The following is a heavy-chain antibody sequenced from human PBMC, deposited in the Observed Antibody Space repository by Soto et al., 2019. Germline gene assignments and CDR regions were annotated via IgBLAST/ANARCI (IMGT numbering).Heavy chain of an antibody. D-gene: IGHD3-22*01. J-gene: IGHJ4*02. CDR3: ARQKFGLWTMIVVVPFDY. CDR2: IYYSGST. Sequence: PSETLSLTCTVSGGSISSSSYYWGWIRQPPGKGQERIGSIYYSGSTYYNPSLKSRVTISVDTSKNQFSLMLSSVSAADTAVFFFARQKFGLWTMIVVVPFDYWGQGTLVTVSS. V-gene: IGHV4-39*01. CDR1: GGSISSSSYY.